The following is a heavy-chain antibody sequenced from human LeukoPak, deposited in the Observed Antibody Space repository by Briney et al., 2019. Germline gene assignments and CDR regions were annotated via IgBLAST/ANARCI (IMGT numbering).Heavy chain of an antibody. Sequence: PSETLSLTCTVSGVSISSYYWSWIRQPAGKGLEWIGRIYTSGSTNYNPSLKSRVTMSVDTSNNQFSLKLSSVTAADTAVYYCARGDYIWGSYRYTNAFDIWGQGTMVTVSS. D-gene: IGHD3-16*02. CDR1: GVSISSYY. CDR2: IYTSGST. CDR3: ARGDYIWGSYRYTNAFDI. J-gene: IGHJ3*02. V-gene: IGHV4-4*07.